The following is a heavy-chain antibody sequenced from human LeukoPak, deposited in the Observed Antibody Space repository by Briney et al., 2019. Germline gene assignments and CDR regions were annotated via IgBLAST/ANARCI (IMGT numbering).Heavy chain of an antibody. J-gene: IGHJ4*02. CDR2: ISGSSGDT. Sequence: GGSLRLSCVGSEFSFTNYAMSCVRQAPRRGLEWVSSISGSSGDTYFADSVKGRFTISRDHSKNTLYLQMNSLRAEDTALYYCAKDRPQYCSSVSCYVFDYWGQGTLVTVSS. V-gene: IGHV3-23*01. CDR1: EFSFTNYA. D-gene: IGHD2-2*01. CDR3: AKDRPQYCSSVSCYVFDY.